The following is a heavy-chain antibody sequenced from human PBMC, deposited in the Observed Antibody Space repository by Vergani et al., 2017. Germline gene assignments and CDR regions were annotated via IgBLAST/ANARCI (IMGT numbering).Heavy chain of an antibody. J-gene: IGHJ3*02. CDR3: ARGDILTGYRDAFDI. CDR1: GFTFSSYA. CDR2: ISSNGGST. D-gene: IGHD3-9*01. Sequence: EVQLVESGGGIVKPGGSLRLSCAASGFTFSSYAMHWVRQAPGKGLEYVSAISSNGGSTYYANSVKGRFTISRDNSKNTLYLQMGSLRAEDMAVYYCARGDILTGYRDAFDIWGQGTMVTVSS. V-gene: IGHV3-64*01.